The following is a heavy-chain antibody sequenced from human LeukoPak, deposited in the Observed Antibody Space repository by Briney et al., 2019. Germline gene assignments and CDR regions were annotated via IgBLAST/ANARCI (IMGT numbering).Heavy chain of an antibody. CDR1: GFTFSSYA. CDR3: AKDSYYGSGSYSEY. D-gene: IGHD3-10*01. J-gene: IGHJ4*02. CDR2: ISGSGGST. V-gene: IGHV3-23*01. Sequence: GGSLRLSCAASGFTFSSYAMSWVRQAPGKGLEWVSAISGSGGSTYYADSVKGRFTISRDNSKNTLYLRLNSLRAEDTAVYYCAKDSYYGSGSYSEYWGQGTLVTVSS.